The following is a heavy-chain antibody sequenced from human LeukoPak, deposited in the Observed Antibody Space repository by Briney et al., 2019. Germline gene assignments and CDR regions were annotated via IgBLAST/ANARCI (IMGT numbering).Heavy chain of an antibody. CDR2: ISGSGGST. J-gene: IGHJ4*02. CDR1: GFTFSSYA. V-gene: IGHV3-23*01. Sequence: GGSLRLSCAASGFTFSSYAMSWVRQAPGKGLEWVSAISGSGGSTYYADSVKGRFTISRDNSKNTLYLQMNSLRAEDTAVYYCAKSEYCYGSGSYYFDYWGQGTLVTVSS. CDR3: AKSEYCYGSGSYYFDY. D-gene: IGHD3-10*01.